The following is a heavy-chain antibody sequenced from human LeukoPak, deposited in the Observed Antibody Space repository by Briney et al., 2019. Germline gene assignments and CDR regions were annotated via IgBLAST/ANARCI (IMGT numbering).Heavy chain of an antibody. CDR3: AADYYDSSGYYPNGAFDI. J-gene: IGHJ3*02. V-gene: IGHV4-39*07. D-gene: IGHD3-22*01. CDR1: GGSISSSSYY. CDR2: IYYSGST. Sequence: KPSETLSLTCTVSGGSISSSSYYWGWIRQPPGKGLEWIGSIYYSGSTYYNPSLKSRVTISVDTSKNQFSLKLSSVTAADTAVYYCAADYYDSSGYYPNGAFDIWGQGTMVTVSS.